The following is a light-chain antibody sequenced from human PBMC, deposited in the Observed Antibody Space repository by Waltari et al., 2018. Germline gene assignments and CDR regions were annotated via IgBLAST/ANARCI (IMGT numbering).Light chain of an antibody. CDR1: QTISSY. Sequence: DIQMTQSPSSLSASVGDRVTITCRASQTISSYLNWYQHKPGKAPKLLIYAASSLQGGVPSRFSGSGSGTDFTLTISSLQPEDFATYYCQQSYSTPLTFGPGTKVEIK. J-gene: IGKJ3*01. V-gene: IGKV1-39*01. CDR3: QQSYSTPLT. CDR2: AAS.